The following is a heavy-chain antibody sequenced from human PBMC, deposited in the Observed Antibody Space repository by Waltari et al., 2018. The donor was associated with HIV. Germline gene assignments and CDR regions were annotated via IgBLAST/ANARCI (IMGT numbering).Heavy chain of an antibody. J-gene: IGHJ4*02. V-gene: IGHV3-49*04. CDR1: GFTFGDYG. CDR3: TRDAVLYCGGDCYSDY. CDR2: IRSKPYGGTT. D-gene: IGHD2-21*02. Sequence: EVQLVESGGGLVQPGRSLTLSCTTSGFTFGDYGMSWVRQAPGKGLEWVGFIRSKPYGGTTEYAASVKGRFFISRDDSKTIGYLQMNSLKTEDTAVYYCTRDAVLYCGGDCYSDYWGQGTLVIVSS.